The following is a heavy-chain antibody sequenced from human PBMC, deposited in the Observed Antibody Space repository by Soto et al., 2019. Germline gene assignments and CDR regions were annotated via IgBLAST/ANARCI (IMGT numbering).Heavy chain of an antibody. V-gene: IGHV3-30*01. Sequence: QVQLVETGGGVVQPGRSLRLSCAASGFTFRSYAMHWVRQAPGKGLEWVSFISHDGSDQYYADSVKGRFTISRDNSKNTVYLQINSLRPDDSAVYYCTRDRSLTVVVAGYWGLGTLVTVSS. CDR3: TRDRSLTVVVAGY. D-gene: IGHD2-15*01. CDR2: ISHDGSDQ. CDR1: GFTFRSYA. J-gene: IGHJ4*02.